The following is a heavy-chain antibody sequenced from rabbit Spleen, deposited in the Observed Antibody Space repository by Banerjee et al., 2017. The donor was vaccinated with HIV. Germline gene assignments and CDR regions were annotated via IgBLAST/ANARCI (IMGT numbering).Heavy chain of an antibody. J-gene: IGHJ4*01. Sequence: QLVESGGGLVQPGGSLKLSCKASGFTLSSYYMNWVRQAPGKGLEWIGYIDPVFGITYYANWVNGRVSISRENAQNTVFLQMTSLTAADTATYFCARDGTGGSYFALWGPGPLVTVS. CDR3: ARDGTGGSYFAL. CDR1: GFTLSSYY. CDR2: IDPVFGIT. D-gene: IGHD8-1*01. V-gene: IGHV1S7*01.